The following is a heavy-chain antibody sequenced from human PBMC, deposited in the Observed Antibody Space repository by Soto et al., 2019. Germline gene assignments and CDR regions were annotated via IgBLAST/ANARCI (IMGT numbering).Heavy chain of an antibody. CDR3: ARRGYGMDV. V-gene: IGHV2-5*01. Sequence: GPTLVNPTQTLTLTCTFSGFSLSTSVVGVGWIRQPPGKALEWLALIYWNDDKRYSPSLKSRLTITKDTSKNQVVLTMTNMDPVGTATYYCARRGYGMDVWGQGTTVTVSS. CDR2: IYWNDDK. CDR1: GFSLSTSVVG. J-gene: IGHJ6*02.